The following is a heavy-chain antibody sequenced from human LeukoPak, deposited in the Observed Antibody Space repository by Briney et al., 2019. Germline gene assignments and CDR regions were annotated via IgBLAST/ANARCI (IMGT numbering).Heavy chain of an antibody. Sequence: GGSLRLSCAASGFTFSDYYMGWIRQAPGKGLEWISYITNNNGAMFYAGSVEGRLTIFRDNAKNSLYLQMNSLRPDDTAVYYCARALADNRGYYLGFDYWGQGTLVTVSS. D-gene: IGHD3-22*01. J-gene: IGHJ4*02. CDR2: ITNNNGAM. CDR3: ARALADNRGYYLGFDY. CDR1: GFTFSDYY. V-gene: IGHV3-11*04.